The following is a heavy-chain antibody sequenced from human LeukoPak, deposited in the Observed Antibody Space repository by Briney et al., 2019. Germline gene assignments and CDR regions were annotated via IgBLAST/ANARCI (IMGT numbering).Heavy chain of an antibody. CDR3: ARDCSGGSCYSEDGYYYYGMDV. D-gene: IGHD2-15*01. CDR2: ISSSGSTI. CDR1: GFTFSSYE. J-gene: IGHJ6*02. Sequence: GGSLRLSCAASGFTFSSYEMNWVRQAPGKGLEWLSYISSSGSTIYYADSVKGRFTISRDNAKNSLYLQMNSLRAEDTAVYYCARDCSGGSCYSEDGYYYYGMDVWGQGTTVAVSS. V-gene: IGHV3-48*03.